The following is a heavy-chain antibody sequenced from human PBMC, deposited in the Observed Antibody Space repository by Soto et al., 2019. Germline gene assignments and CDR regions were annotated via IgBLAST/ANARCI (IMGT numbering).Heavy chain of an antibody. CDR2: IYYSGST. CDR1: GGSISSGDYY. CDR3: ARVEMATIAGLIDY. D-gene: IGHD5-12*01. J-gene: IGHJ4*02. Sequence: TLSLTCTVSGGSISSGDYYWSWIRQPPGKGLEWIGYIYYSGSTYYNPSLKSRVTISVDTSKNQFSLKLSSVTAADTAVYYCARVEMATIAGLIDYWGQGTLVTVSS. V-gene: IGHV4-30-4*01.